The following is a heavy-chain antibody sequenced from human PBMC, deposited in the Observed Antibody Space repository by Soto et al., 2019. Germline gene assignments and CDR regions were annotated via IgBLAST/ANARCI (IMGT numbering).Heavy chain of an antibody. CDR3: AKGASTTVFAFNDY. CDR1: GFIFDDYA. CDR2: ISWNSGNI. Sequence: PGGSLRLSCAASGFIFDDYAMHWVRQAPGKGLGWVSSISWNSGNIGYADSVKGRFTISRDNAKNSLYLQMNSARGDDTALYYCAKGASTTVFAFNDYWGQGTLVTVSS. V-gene: IGHV3-9*01. J-gene: IGHJ4*02. D-gene: IGHD4-17*01.